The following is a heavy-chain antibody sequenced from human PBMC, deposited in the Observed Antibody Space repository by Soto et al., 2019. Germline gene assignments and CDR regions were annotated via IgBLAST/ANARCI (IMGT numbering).Heavy chain of an antibody. CDR3: ARDQITETTAQDADYYGMDV. Sequence: EVQLVESGGGLVQPGGSLRLSCAASGFTFSSYSMNWVRQAPGKGLEWVSFISSSSSTLYYADSVKGRFTISRDNAKNSLYLQMNSLRDEDTAVYYCARDQITETTAQDADYYGMDVWGQGTTVTVSS. CDR1: GFTFSSYS. D-gene: IGHD1-7*01. J-gene: IGHJ6*02. CDR2: ISSSSSTL. V-gene: IGHV3-48*02.